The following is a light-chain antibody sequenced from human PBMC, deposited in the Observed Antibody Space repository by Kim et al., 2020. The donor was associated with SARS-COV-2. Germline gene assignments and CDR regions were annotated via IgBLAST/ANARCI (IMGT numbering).Light chain of an antibody. CDR3: QQSYSTLPMYS. J-gene: IGKJ2*01. Sequence: DIQMTQSPSSLSASIGDRVTFSCRASQNIKNYLNWYQQKPGKAPTLLIYAASTLQSGVPSRFSGSGSGTDFILSISSLQPDDFATYYCQQSYSTLPMYSFGQGPRWIS. CDR1: QNIKNY. V-gene: IGKV1-39*01. CDR2: AAS.